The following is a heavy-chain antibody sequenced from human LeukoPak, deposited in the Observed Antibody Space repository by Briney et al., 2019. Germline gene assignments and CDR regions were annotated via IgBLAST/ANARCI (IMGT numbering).Heavy chain of an antibody. CDR2: INSDGSST. V-gene: IGHV3-74*01. Sequence: GGSLRLSCAASGLTFSSYWMHWVRQAPGKGLVWVSRINSDGSSTIYADYVKGRFTISRDNAKNTLYLQMDSLRAEDTAVYYCARDGSRGNFDYWGQGTLVTVSS. CDR1: GLTFSSYW. J-gene: IGHJ4*02. D-gene: IGHD3-16*01. CDR3: ARDGSRGNFDY.